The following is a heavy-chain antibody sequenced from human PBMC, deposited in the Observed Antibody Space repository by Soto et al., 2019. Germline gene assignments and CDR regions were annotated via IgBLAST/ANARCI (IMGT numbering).Heavy chain of an antibody. D-gene: IGHD1-26*01. CDR3: ASSIDTDSGYDLDV. Sequence: PLELMPHRKAVFGGKIRGLCWSWISKHPGKGLEWIGEINHSGSTSYNPSLKSRVTISVDTSKNQFSLKLSSVTAADTAVYYCASSIDTDSGYDLDVWGQGTTVTGSS. CDR1: GGKIRGLC. CDR2: INHSGST. J-gene: IGHJ6*02. V-gene: IGHV4-34*01.